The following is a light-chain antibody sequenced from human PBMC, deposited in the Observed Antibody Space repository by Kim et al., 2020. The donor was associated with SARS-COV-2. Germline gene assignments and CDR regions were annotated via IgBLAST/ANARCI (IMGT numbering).Light chain of an antibody. CDR2: AAS. J-gene: IGKJ4*01. CDR1: QGISTL. CDR3: QQPTSFPLT. V-gene: IGKV1-12*01. Sequence: AAVGDIVTITCRASQGISTLLAWYQQKPGKAPKLLIYAASNLESGVPSRFSGSGSGTEFTLTISSLQPEDIATYYCQQPTSFPLTFGGGTKVDIK.